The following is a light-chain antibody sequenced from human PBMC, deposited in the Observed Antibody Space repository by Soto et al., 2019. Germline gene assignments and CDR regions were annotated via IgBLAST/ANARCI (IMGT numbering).Light chain of an antibody. J-gene: IGKJ1*01. CDR2: CAS. Sequence: IVFTQSPSTLSSSPWKXATLSCRAIPSVTRSNLAFYQQKLGQAPGLLMYCASAMAHGSPDRFSGSGSGTDYTRTISRLEPEDFAVYYGQQYGSSPRTFGQGTKVDIK. CDR3: QQYGSSPRT. V-gene: IGKV3-20*01. CDR1: PSVTRSN.